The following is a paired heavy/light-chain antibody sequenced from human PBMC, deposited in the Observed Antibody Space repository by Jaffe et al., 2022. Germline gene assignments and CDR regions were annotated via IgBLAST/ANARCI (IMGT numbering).Heavy chain of an antibody. D-gene: IGHD1-7*01. Sequence: EVQLVESGGGLVQPGGSLKLSCAASGFSFSGSAMHWVRQASGKGLEWVGRIRSKANSYTTAYAASVKGRFTISRDDSKNTAYLQMNSLETKDTAVYYCSRQVGTTPHNWFDTWGQGTLVTVSS. CDR2: IRSKANSYTT. CDR1: GFSFSGSA. CDR3: SRQVGTTPHNWFDT. J-gene: IGHJ5*02. V-gene: IGHV3-73*02.
Light chain of an antibody. V-gene: IGLV1-40*01. CDR2: GNT. J-gene: IGLJ3*02. CDR3: QSYDSSLSGSL. CDR1: SSNIGAGYD. Sequence: QSVLTQPPSVSGAPGQRVTISCTGSSSNIGAGYDVHWYRQLPGTAPKLLIRGNTNRPSGVPDRFSGSKSGTSASLAITGLQAEDEADYYCQSYDSSLSGSLFGGGTKVTVL.